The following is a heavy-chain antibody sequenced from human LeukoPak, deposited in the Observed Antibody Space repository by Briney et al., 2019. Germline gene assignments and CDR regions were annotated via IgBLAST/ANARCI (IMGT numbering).Heavy chain of an antibody. CDR3: ATTTIRLGY. D-gene: IGHD1-26*01. CDR1: GGSISSSSRY. Sequence: KASETLSLTCTVSGGSISSSSRYWGWIRQPPGKGLVWIGSIYYSGTTYYSPSLKSRVTISVDTSKNQFSLKLSSVTTADTAVYYCATTTIRLGYWGQGTLVTVSS. J-gene: IGHJ4*02. V-gene: IGHV4-39*07. CDR2: IYYSGTT.